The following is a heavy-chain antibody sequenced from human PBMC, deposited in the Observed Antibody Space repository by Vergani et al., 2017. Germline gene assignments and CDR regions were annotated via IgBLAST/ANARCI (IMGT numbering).Heavy chain of an antibody. CDR3: AREGYRDIVVVPAAIRGWFDP. V-gene: IGHV3-30-3*01. D-gene: IGHD2-2*02. CDR2: ISYDGSNK. Sequence: QVQLVESGGGVVQPGRSLRLSCAASGFTFSSSAMHWVRQAPGKGLEWVAVISYDGSNKYYADSVKGRFTISRDNSKNTLYLQMNSLRAEDTAVYYCAREGYRDIVVVPAAIRGWFDPWGQGTLVTVSS. CDR1: GFTFSSSA. J-gene: IGHJ5*02.